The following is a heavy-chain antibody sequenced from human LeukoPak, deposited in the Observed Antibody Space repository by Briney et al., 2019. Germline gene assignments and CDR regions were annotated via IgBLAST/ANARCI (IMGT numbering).Heavy chain of an antibody. V-gene: IGHV3-7*03. Sequence: GGSLRLSCEVSGFTFNSYWMDWVRQAPGKGLEWVATIKEAGSKKYYVDSVKGRFTISRDNAKNSLYLQMNSLRVEDTAVYYCARDVSVQTAQDAWVDAFDIWGQGTTVTVSS. CDR2: IKEAGSKK. CDR1: GFTFNSYW. CDR3: ARDVSVQTAQDAWVDAFDI. J-gene: IGHJ3*02. D-gene: IGHD2-21*02.